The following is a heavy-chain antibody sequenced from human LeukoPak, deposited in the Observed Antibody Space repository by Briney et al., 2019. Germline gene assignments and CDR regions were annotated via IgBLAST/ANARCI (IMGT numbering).Heavy chain of an antibody. J-gene: IGHJ4*02. CDR1: GYIFTGHY. Sequence: ASVKVSCKASGYIFTGHYMHWVRQAPGLGLEWMGWINPNSGGTKYAQKFQGRVTMTRDTSISTTYMELRRLTSDDTAVYYCARDISAGIYMYEYWGQGSLVTVSS. D-gene: IGHD2-15*01. V-gene: IGHV1-2*02. CDR3: ARDISAGIYMYEY. CDR2: INPNSGGT.